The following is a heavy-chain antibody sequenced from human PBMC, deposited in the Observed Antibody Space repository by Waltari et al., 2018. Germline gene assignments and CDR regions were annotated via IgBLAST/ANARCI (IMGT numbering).Heavy chain of an antibody. CDR3: ARGHSSGWYWYFDL. CDR2: INHSGRT. Sequence: QVQLQQWGAGLLKPSETLSLTCTVYGGSFSGYYWSWIRQPPGKGLEWIGEINHSGRTNYNPALKSRVTISVDTSKNQFSRKLSSVTAADTAVYYCARGHSSGWYWYFDLWGRGTLVTVSS. J-gene: IGHJ2*01. CDR1: GGSFSGYY. D-gene: IGHD6-19*01. V-gene: IGHV4-34*01.